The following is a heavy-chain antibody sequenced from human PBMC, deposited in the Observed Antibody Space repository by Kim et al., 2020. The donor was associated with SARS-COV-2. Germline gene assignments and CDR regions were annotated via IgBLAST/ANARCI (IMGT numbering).Heavy chain of an antibody. V-gene: IGHV3-15*01. Sequence: VKGRFTISRDDSKNTLYLQMNSLKTEDTAVYYCTTELLYSSGWAYYYGMDVWGQGTTVTVSS. D-gene: IGHD6-19*01. J-gene: IGHJ6*02. CDR3: TTELLYSSGWAYYYGMDV.